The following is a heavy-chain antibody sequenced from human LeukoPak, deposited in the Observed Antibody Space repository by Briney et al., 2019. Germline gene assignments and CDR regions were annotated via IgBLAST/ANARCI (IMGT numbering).Heavy chain of an antibody. D-gene: IGHD4-23*01. CDR2: ISSNGGGT. CDR1: GFTFSSYA. CDR3: VKDQEGVYGANSGAFDI. J-gene: IGHJ3*02. Sequence: GGSLRLSCSASGFTFSSYAMHWVRQAPGEGLEYVSAISSNGGGTYYADSVKGRFIVSRDNAKNTLYLQMSSLRAGDTAVYYCVKDQEGVYGANSGAFDIWGQGTMVSVSS. V-gene: IGHV3-64D*09.